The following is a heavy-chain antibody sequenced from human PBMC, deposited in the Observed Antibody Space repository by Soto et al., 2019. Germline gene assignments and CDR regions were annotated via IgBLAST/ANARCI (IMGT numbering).Heavy chain of an antibody. CDR3: ARDAKLLWFGELLWGWFDP. CDR2: ISYDGSNK. Sequence: GGSLRLSCAASGFTFSSYAMHWVRQAPGKGLEWVAVISYDGSNKYYADSVKGRFTISRDNSKNTLYLQMNSLRAEDTAVYYCARDAKLLWFGELLWGWFDPWGQGTLVTVSS. CDR1: GFTFSSYA. J-gene: IGHJ5*02. V-gene: IGHV3-30-3*01. D-gene: IGHD3-10*01.